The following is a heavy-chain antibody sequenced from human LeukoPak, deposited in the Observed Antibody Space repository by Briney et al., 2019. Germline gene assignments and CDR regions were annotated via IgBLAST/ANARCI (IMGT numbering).Heavy chain of an antibody. J-gene: IGHJ4*02. CDR1: GGSISSYY. CDR2: IYYSGST. V-gene: IGHV4-59*01. CDR3: ARRYGPFDY. Sequence: SETLSLTCTVSGGSISSYYWSWIRQPPGKGLEWIGYIYYSGSTNDNPSLKSRVTISVDTSKNQFSLKLSSVTAADTAAYYCARRYGPFDYWGQGTLVTVSS. D-gene: IGHD5-24*01.